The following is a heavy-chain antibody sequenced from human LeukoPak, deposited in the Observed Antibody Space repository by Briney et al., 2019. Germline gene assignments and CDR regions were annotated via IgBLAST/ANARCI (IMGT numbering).Heavy chain of an antibody. J-gene: IGHJ4*02. CDR2: ISRSSSYI. Sequence: GGCLRLSCAVSGFTFSSYSMGWVRQPRGEWRGWVSSISRSSSYIYYAASVQRRFTISGDNATTSLYLQINSLRAEDTAVYYCARGVVATGRDYWGQGTLVTVSS. CDR1: GFTFSSYS. V-gene: IGHV3-21*01. CDR3: ARGVVATGRDY. D-gene: IGHD5-12*01.